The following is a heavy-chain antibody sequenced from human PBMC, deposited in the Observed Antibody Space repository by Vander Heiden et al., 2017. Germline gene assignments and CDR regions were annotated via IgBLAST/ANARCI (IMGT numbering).Heavy chain of an antibody. D-gene: IGHD3-9*01. CDR3: ARDEFDILTGYYKKDFDY. Sequence: QVQLVESGGGVVQPGRSLRLSCAASGFTFSSYAIHWVRQAPGKGLEWVAVISYDGRNEYYADSVKGRFTISRDNSKNTLYLQMNSLRAEDTAVYYCARDEFDILTGYYKKDFDYWGQGTLVTVSS. V-gene: IGHV3-30*01. J-gene: IGHJ4*02. CDR1: GFTFSSYA. CDR2: ISYDGRNE.